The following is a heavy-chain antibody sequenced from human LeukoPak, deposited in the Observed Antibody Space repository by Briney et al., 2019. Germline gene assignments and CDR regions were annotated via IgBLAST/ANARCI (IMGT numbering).Heavy chain of an antibody. CDR3: ATAYSGYDSSFDY. V-gene: IGHV1-18*01. Sequence: VASVKVSCKASGYTFTSYGISWVRQAPGQGLEWMGWISAYNGNTNYAQKLQGRVTMTTDTSTSTAYMELRRLRSDDTAVYYCATAYSGYDSSFDYWGQGTLVTVSS. J-gene: IGHJ4*02. D-gene: IGHD5-12*01. CDR1: GYTFTSYG. CDR2: ISAYNGNT.